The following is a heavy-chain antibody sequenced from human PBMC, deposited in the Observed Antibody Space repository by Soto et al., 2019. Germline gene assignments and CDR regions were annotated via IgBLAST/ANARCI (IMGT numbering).Heavy chain of an antibody. V-gene: IGHV7-4-1*01. Sequence: ASVKVSCKASGYTFTSYAMNWVRQAPGQGLEWMGWINTNTGNPTYAQGFTGRFVFSLDTSVSTAYLQICSLKAEDTAVYYCATDIVLLPSAMRTPDRQAFWRQGTTVTVSA. CDR2: INTNTGNP. CDR1: GYTFTSYA. D-gene: IGHD2-2*01. CDR3: ATDIVLLPSAMRTPDRQAF. J-gene: IGHJ6*01.